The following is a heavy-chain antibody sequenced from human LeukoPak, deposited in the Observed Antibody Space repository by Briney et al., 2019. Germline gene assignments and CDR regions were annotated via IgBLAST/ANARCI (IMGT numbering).Heavy chain of an antibody. CDR2: ISGSGRST. V-gene: IGHV3-21*01. CDR3: ARDYFYCGGDCFVDY. Sequence: GGSLRLSCAASGFTFSDYGVNWVRQAPGKGLEWVSSISGSGRSTFYADSVRGRFTISRDNSKNSLYLQMNSLRAEDTAVYYCARDYFYCGGDCFVDYWGQGTLVTVSS. CDR1: GFTFSDYG. J-gene: IGHJ4*02. D-gene: IGHD2-21*02.